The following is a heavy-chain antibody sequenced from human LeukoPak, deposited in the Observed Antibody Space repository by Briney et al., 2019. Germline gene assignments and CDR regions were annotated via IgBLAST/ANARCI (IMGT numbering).Heavy chain of an antibody. CDR2: IKQDGSEK. V-gene: IGHV3-7*01. CDR3: ARAPALRLEAGY. Sequence: GGSLRLSCAASGFTFSSSWMTWVRQVPGKGLEWVANIKQDGSEKYYADSVKGRFTISRDNSKNTLYLQMNSLRAEDTAVYYCARAPALRLEAGYWGQGTLVTVSS. CDR1: GFTFSSSW. D-gene: IGHD3-16*01. J-gene: IGHJ4*02.